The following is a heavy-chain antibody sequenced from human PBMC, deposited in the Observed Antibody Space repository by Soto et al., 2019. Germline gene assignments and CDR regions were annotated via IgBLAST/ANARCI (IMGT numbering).Heavy chain of an antibody. CDR3: ATDRTSWHTWGFDN. Sequence: EVQLLESGGGLVQPGGSLRLSCAASGFTFSSYAMSWVRQAPGKGLEWVSAVSASGGTAYYADSVQGRFTISRDNSENTLYLQMNSLRAEDTAMFYCATDRTSWHTWGFDNWGQGTLVTVSS. CDR2: VSASGGTA. V-gene: IGHV3-23*01. J-gene: IGHJ4*02. CDR1: GFTFSSYA. D-gene: IGHD6-13*01.